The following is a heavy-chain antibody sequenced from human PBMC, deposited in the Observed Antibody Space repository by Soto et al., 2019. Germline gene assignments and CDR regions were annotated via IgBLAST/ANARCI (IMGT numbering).Heavy chain of an antibody. CDR2: IGTAGDT. CDR3: ARGSAVAGGFDP. V-gene: IGHV3-13*01. J-gene: IGHJ5*02. Sequence: GGSLRLSCAASGFTFSSYDMHWVRQATGKGLEWVSAIGTAGDTYYPGSVKGRFTISRENAKNSLYLQMNSLRAGDTAVYYCARGSAVAGGFDPWGQGTLVTVSS. CDR1: GFTFSSYD. D-gene: IGHD6-19*01.